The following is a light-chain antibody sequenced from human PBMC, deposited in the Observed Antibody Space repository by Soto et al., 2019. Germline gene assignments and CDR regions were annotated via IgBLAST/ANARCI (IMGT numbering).Light chain of an antibody. CDR3: LQDDNYPLT. CDR1: QGIRND. J-gene: IGKJ4*01. Sequence: AIQMTQSPSSLSASVGDRVTITCRASQGIRNDLGWYQQKPGKAPKLLIYAASTLQSGVPSRCSGSGSGTDFTLTISSLHPEDFATYYCLQDDNYPLTFGGGTKVEIK. V-gene: IGKV1-6*01. CDR2: AAS.